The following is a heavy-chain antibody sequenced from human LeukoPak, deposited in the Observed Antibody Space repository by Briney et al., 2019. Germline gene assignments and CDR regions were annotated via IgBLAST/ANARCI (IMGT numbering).Heavy chain of an antibody. CDR3: AKDFSSAYPYNAFDI. J-gene: IGHJ3*02. V-gene: IGHV3-23*01. Sequence: PGGSLRLSCAASGLTFNNYAMSWVRQAPGKGLEWVSAISGSGGNTYYADSVKGRFTISRDNSKNILYLQMNSLRAEDTAIYYCAKDFSSAYPYNAFDIWGQGTMVTVSS. CDR2: ISGSGGNT. D-gene: IGHD3-22*01. CDR1: GLTFNNYA.